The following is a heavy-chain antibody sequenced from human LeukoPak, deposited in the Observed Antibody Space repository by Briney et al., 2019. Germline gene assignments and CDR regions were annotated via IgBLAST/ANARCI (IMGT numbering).Heavy chain of an antibody. CDR2: TSYNGDIN. D-gene: IGHD6-19*01. Sequence: GGSMRLSCAAYGFTFSTYAMHWVRQAPGRGVEWVAVTSYNGDINKYAGSVQGRFTISRDNSKNTLYLQMNSLRAEDTAFYHCARALNSACHNLDFWGQGSLVTVSS. CDR1: GFTFSTYA. V-gene: IGHV3-30*04. J-gene: IGHJ4*02. CDR3: ARALNSACHNLDF.